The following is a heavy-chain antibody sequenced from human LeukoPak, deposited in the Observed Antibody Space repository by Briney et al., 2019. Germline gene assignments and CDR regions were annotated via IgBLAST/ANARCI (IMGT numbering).Heavy chain of an antibody. J-gene: IGHJ3*02. CDR2: INHSGST. CDR1: GGSFSGYY. V-gene: IGHV4-34*01. CDR3: ARDFGMITFGGVITADAFDI. Sequence: SETLSLTCAVYGGSFSGYYWSWIRQPPGKGLEWIGEINHSGSTNYNPSLKSRVTISVDTSKNQFSLKLSSVTAADTAVYYCARDFGMITFGGVITADAFDIWGQGTMVTVSS. D-gene: IGHD3-16*02.